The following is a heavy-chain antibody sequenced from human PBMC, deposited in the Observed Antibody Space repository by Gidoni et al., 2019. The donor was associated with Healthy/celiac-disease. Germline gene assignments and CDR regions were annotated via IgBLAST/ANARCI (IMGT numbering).Heavy chain of an antibody. CDR3: ARERYCSGGSCPGGWFDP. D-gene: IGHD2-15*01. J-gene: IGHJ5*02. CDR1: GFTFSSYA. Sequence: QVQLVESGGGVVQPGRSLRLSCAASGFTFSSYAMHWVRQAPGKGLEWVAVISYDGSNKYYADSVKGRFTISRDNSKNTLYLQMNSLRAEDTAVYYCARERYCSGGSCPGGWFDPWGQGTLVTVSS. CDR2: ISYDGSNK. V-gene: IGHV3-30-3*01.